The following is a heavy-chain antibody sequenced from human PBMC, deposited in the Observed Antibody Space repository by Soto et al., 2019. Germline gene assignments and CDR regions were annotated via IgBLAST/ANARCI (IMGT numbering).Heavy chain of an antibody. CDR1: GFNLSHPW. Sequence: GGSLRLSCVASGFNLSHPWITWVRQAAGKGLEWVGRIKSKTYGGTADYAAPVKGRATISRDDSKNTVYLQMNSLKTEDTAVYYCTTGIYYDILTGYHNVAYWGQGALVTVSS. CDR2: IKSKTYGGTA. J-gene: IGHJ4*02. CDR3: TTGIYYDILTGYHNVAY. D-gene: IGHD3-9*01. V-gene: IGHV3-15*01.